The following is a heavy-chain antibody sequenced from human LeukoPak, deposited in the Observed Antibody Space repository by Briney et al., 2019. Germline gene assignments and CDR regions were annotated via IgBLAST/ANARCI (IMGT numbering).Heavy chain of an antibody. CDR1: GGSISSSSYY. D-gene: IGHD3-10*01. CDR3: ARIMYSGDPWYYFDY. J-gene: IGHJ4*02. CDR2: IYYSGST. V-gene: IGHV4-39*01. Sequence: PSETLSLTCTVSGGSISSSSYYWGWIRQPPGKGLEWIGSIYYSGSTYYNPSLKSRVTISVDTSKNQFSLKLSSVTAADTAVYYCARIMYSGDPWYYFDYWGQGTLVTVFS.